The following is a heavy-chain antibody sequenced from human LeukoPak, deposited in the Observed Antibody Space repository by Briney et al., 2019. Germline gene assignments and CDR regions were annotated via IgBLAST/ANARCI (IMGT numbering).Heavy chain of an antibody. CDR3: ARRWVYDKRAFDA. D-gene: IGHD3-16*01. CDR1: GGSISGTYY. CDR2: VYYTGTT. Sequence: PSETLSLTCTVSGGSISGTYYWSWIRQPPGKGLEWIGYVYYTGTTDSNPSLKSRVTISLDTSKNQFSLNLSSVTAADTAVYYCARRWVYDKRAFDAWGQGTMVTVSS. J-gene: IGHJ3*01. V-gene: IGHV4-59*08.